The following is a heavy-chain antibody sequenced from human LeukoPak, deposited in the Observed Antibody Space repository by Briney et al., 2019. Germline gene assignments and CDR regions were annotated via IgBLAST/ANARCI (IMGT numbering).Heavy chain of an antibody. CDR2: ISSSGSTI. CDR3: ARRRGRIAFDFDY. D-gene: IGHD3-16*02. J-gene: IGHJ4*02. Sequence: GGSLRLSCAASGFTFSSYEMNWVRQAPGKGLEWVSYISSSGSTIYYADSVEGRFTISRDNAKNSLYLQLTSLRAEDTAVYYCARRRGRIAFDFDYWGQGTLVTVSS. V-gene: IGHV3-48*03. CDR1: GFTFSSYE.